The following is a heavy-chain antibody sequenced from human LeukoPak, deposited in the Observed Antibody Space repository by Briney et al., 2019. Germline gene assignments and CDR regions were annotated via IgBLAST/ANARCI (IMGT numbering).Heavy chain of an antibody. V-gene: IGHV1-46*01. D-gene: IGHD3-16*01. CDR1: GYTFTSCL. Sequence: ASVKISCKTSGYTFTSCLIHWIRQAPGQGFEWGAKIHPGDGDRDYAQRFQGRVTMASDSSTTTVYMELTGLTSEDTAVYYCARDLFGAWTWDYWGQGTLITVSS. J-gene: IGHJ4*02. CDR3: ARDLFGAWTWDY. CDR2: IHPGDGDR.